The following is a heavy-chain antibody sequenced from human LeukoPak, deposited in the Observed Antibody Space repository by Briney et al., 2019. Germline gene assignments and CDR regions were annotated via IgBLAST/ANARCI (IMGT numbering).Heavy chain of an antibody. CDR2: IIRNGFST. CDR3: AKGRRDGYNYPLFDH. J-gene: IGHJ4*01. D-gene: IGHD5-24*01. V-gene: IGHV3-23*01. CDR1: GWTFSVSA. Sequence: GRSLRLSCAASGWTFSVSAMNWVRQAPGKGLDSVATIIRNGFSTYYADSVNGRFIISRDTSQNTLFLQMNSLRAEETAIYYCAKGRRDGYNYPLFDHWGHGALVTVSS.